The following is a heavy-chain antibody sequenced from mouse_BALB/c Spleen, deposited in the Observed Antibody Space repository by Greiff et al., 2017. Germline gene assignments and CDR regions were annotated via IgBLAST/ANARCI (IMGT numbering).Heavy chain of an antibody. CDR2: IWGGGST. D-gene: IGHD2-1*01. Sequence: QVQLQQSGPGLVAPSQSLSITCTVSGFSLTDYGVSWIRQPPGKGLEWLGVIWGGGSTYYNSALKSRLSISKDNSKSQVFLKMNSLQTDDTAMYYCAKHRIYYGNYDYAMDYWGQGTSVTVSS. V-gene: IGHV2-6-5*01. CDR1: GFSLTDYG. J-gene: IGHJ4*01. CDR3: AKHRIYYGNYDYAMDY.